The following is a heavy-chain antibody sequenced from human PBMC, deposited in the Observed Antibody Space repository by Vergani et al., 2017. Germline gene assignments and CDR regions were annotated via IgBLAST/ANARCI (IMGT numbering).Heavy chain of an antibody. CDR3: ARGRFGEFLYYYYYYMDV. V-gene: IGHV3-21*01. D-gene: IGHD3-10*01. CDR1: GFTFSSYS. J-gene: IGHJ6*03. Sequence: VQLVESGGGVVQPGRSLRLSCAASGFTFSSYSMNWVRQAPGKGLEWVSSISSSSSYIYYADSVKGRFTISRDNAKNSLYLQMNSLRAEDTAVYYCARGRFGEFLYYYYYYMDVWGKGTTVTVSS. CDR2: ISSSSSYI.